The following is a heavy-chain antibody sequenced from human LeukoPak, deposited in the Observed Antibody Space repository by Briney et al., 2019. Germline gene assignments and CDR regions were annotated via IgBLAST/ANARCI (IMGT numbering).Heavy chain of an antibody. CDR1: GGSISSYY. CDR2: IYYSGST. Sequence: PSETLSLTCTVSGGSISSYYWSWIRQPPGKGLEWIGYIYYSGSTNYNPSLKSRVTISVDTSKNQFSLKLSSVTAAGTAVYYCARGVRELVFDYWGQGTLVTVSS. V-gene: IGHV4-59*01. J-gene: IGHJ4*02. CDR3: ARGVRELVFDY. D-gene: IGHD1-26*01.